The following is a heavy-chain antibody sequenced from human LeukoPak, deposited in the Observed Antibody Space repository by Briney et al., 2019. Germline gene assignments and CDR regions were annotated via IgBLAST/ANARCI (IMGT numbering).Heavy chain of an antibody. CDR3: ARGLRGVISNWFDP. J-gene: IGHJ5*02. Sequence: PSETLSLTCAVYGVSFSGYYWSWIRQPPGKGLEWIGEINHSGSTNYNPALKSRVTISVDTSKNQFSLKLRSVTAADTAVYYCARGLRGVISNWFDPWGQGTLVTVSS. D-gene: IGHD3-10*01. CDR1: GVSFSGYY. CDR2: INHSGST. V-gene: IGHV4-34*01.